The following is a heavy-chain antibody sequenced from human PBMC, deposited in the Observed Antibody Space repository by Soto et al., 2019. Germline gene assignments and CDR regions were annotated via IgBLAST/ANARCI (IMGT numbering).Heavy chain of an antibody. D-gene: IGHD4-17*01. CDR3: ATSTEISSWFDP. Sequence: GGSLRLSCAASGFTFSSYAMSWVRQAPGKGLEWVSAISGSGGSTYYADSVKGRFTISRDNSKNTLYLQMNSLRAEDTAVYYCATSTEISSWFDPWGQGTLVTVSS. J-gene: IGHJ5*02. V-gene: IGHV3-23*01. CDR1: GFTFSSYA. CDR2: ISGSGGST.